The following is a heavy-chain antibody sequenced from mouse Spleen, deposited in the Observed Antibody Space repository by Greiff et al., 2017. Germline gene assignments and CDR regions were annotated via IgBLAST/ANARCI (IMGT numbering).Heavy chain of an antibody. D-gene: IGHD1-1*01. CDR1: GFSLTSYG. J-gene: IGHJ4*01. CDR2: IWSGGST. Sequence: QVQLQQSGPGLVQPSQSLSITCTVSGFSLTSYGVHWVRQSPGKGLEWLGVIWSGGSTDYNAAFISRLSISKDNSKSQVFFKMNSLQADDTAIDYCARNSPLYYYGSSYNAMDYWGQGTSVTVSS. CDR3: ARNSPLYYYGSSYNAMDY. V-gene: IGHV2-2*01.